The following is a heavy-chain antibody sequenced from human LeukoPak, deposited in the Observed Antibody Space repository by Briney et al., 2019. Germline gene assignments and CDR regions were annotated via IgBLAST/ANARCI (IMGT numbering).Heavy chain of an antibody. CDR3: ARVTKRDYDFWSGYSDYNAFDS. V-gene: IGHV1-18*01. D-gene: IGHD3-3*01. J-gene: IGHJ3*02. CDR1: GYTFTSYG. Sequence: GASVKVSCKASGYTFTSYGISWVRQAPGQGLEWMGWISAYNGNTNYAQKLQGRVTMTTDTSTSTAYMEPRSLRSDDTAVYYCARVTKRDYDFWSGYSDYNAFDSWGQGTMVTVSS. CDR2: ISAYNGNT.